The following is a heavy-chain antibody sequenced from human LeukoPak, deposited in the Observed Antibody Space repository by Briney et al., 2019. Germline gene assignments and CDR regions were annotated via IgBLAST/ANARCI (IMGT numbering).Heavy chain of an antibody. J-gene: IGHJ4*02. Sequence: PGGSLRLSCAASGFTFSSYWMHWVRQAPGKGLVWVSRINSDGSGTSYADSVKGRFTISRDNAKNSLYLQMNSLRAEDTAVYYCARVDILTGGFDYWGQGTLVTVSS. CDR2: INSDGSGT. CDR1: GFTFSSYW. D-gene: IGHD3-9*01. V-gene: IGHV3-74*01. CDR3: ARVDILTGGFDY.